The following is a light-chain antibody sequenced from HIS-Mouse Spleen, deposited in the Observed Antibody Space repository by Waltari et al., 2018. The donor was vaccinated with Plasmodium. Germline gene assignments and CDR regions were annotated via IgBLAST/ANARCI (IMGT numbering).Light chain of an antibody. CDR3: QQDNNSPT. V-gene: IGKV3-15*01. CDR1: QSFSSY. CDR2: GAS. J-gene: IGKJ5*01. Sequence: EIVMTQSPATLSVSPGERATLSCRASQSFSSYFAWYQQKPGQAPRLLIYGASSRATGIPAMFSGSGSGTDSTLTISSMQSEDVAVYYWQQDNNSPTFGQGTRLEIK.